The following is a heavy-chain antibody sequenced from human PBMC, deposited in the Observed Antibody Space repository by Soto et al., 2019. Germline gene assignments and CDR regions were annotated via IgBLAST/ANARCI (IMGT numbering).Heavy chain of an antibody. J-gene: IGHJ6*02. Sequence: QLQLQESGPGLVKPSETLSLTCTVSGGSISSSSYYWGWIRQPPGKGLEWIGSIYYSGSTYYNTSLNNRVPITVDTSKNQFSLQLSSETDADTAVYYCARRGATYSSSWYSRGYYYYGIDVWGQGTTVTVSS. CDR2: IYYSGST. CDR3: ARRGATYSSSWYSRGYYYYGIDV. V-gene: IGHV4-39*01. CDR1: GGSISSSSYY. D-gene: IGHD6-13*01.